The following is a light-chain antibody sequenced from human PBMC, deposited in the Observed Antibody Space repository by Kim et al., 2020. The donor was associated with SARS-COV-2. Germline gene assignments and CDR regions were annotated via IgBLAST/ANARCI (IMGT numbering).Light chain of an antibody. J-gene: IGKJ4*01. CDR3: LQRWRWPLT. Sequence: LSPGESAALSCRASQSVVTDLAWYQQKPGQPPRLLIYDTSNRASGIPARFSGSGSGTDFTLTISSLEPEDVAIYYCLQRWRWPLTFGGGTKVDIK. V-gene: IGKV3-11*01. CDR2: DTS. CDR1: QSVVTD.